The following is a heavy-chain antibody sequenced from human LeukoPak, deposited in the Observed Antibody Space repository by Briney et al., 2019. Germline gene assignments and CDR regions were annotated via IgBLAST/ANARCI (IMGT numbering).Heavy chain of an antibody. D-gene: IGHD3-22*01. CDR3: ARLGRCNRVSCYGWFDP. Sequence: SETLSLTCTVSGDSISSGYYWGWIRQPPGKGLEWIASVYHSGSTYYNPSLKSRVTVAVDASKNQFSLQLTSVTAADTAEYYCARLGRCNRVSCYGWFDPWGQGILVTVSS. CDR2: VYHSGST. V-gene: IGHV4-38-2*02. J-gene: IGHJ5*02. CDR1: GDSISSGYY.